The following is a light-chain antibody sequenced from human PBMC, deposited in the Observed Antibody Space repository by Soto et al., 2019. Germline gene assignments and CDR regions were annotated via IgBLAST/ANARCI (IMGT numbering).Light chain of an antibody. Sequence: DIQLPQSPSFMSTSVGDRVTITCRASQDITTYLAWYQQKTGKAPNILIYAAFTLQSGVPSRFSGSGSGTEFNLTISSLQTEDFATYYCQQLNSYPFTFGQGTRLEIK. CDR1: QDITTY. CDR2: AAF. V-gene: IGKV1-9*01. CDR3: QQLNSYPFT. J-gene: IGKJ5*01.